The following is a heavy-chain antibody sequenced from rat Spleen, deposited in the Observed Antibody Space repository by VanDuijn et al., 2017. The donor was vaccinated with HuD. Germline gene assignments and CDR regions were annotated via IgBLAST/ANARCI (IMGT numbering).Heavy chain of an antibody. CDR1: GFTFSTFA. Sequence: EVQLVESGGGLVQPGRSLKLSCAASGFTFSTFAMAWVRQAPKKGLEWVATITSGGSNTYYPDSVKGRFTISRDNAKSALYLQMDSLRSEDTATYYCTRADHIMGIGDAWGQGTSVTVSS. V-gene: IGHV5-25*01. D-gene: IGHD1-7*01. J-gene: IGHJ4*01. CDR2: ITSGGSNT. CDR3: TRADHIMGIGDA.